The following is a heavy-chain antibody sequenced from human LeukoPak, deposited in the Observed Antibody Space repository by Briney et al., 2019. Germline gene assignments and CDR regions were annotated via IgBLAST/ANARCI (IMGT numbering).Heavy chain of an antibody. CDR1: GDYISNYY. V-gene: IGHV4-4*07. J-gene: IGHJ4*02. Sequence: SETLSLTRTVSGDYISNYYWGWIRQPAGWGLGWIGRIYTSGSNGYNPSLKSRVTISLDKSKNQCSLKLGSVSAADTAVYYCARDREDRATYDIGYWGQGTLVTVSS. CDR2: IYTSGSN. CDR3: ARDREDRATYDIGY. D-gene: IGHD5-12*01.